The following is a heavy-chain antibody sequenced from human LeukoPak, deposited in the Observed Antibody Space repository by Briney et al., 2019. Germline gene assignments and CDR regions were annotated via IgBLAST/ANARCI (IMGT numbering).Heavy chain of an antibody. CDR3: AKDTAPNGGTVTPDY. CDR1: GFTFDDYA. V-gene: IGHV3-43D*03. D-gene: IGHD4-17*01. Sequence: GGSLRLSCAASGFTFDDYAMHWVRQAPGKGLEWVSLISWDGGSTYYADSVKGRFTISRDNSKNYLYLQMNSLRAEDTALYYCAKDTAPNGGTVTPDYWGQGTLVTVSS. CDR2: ISWDGGST. J-gene: IGHJ4*02.